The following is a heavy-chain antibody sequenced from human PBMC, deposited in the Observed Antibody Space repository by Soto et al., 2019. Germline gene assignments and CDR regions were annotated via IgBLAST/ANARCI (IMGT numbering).Heavy chain of an antibody. CDR2: IIPIFGTA. CDR3: ARGMVVGDYEGNFDY. J-gene: IGHJ4*02. D-gene: IGHD4-17*01. Sequence: SVKVSCKASGGAFSSYAISWVRQAPGQGLEWMGGIIPIFGTANYAQKFQGRVTITADKSTSTAYMELSSLRSEDTAVYYCARGMVVGDYEGNFDYWGQGTLVTVSS. V-gene: IGHV1-69*06. CDR1: GGAFSSYA.